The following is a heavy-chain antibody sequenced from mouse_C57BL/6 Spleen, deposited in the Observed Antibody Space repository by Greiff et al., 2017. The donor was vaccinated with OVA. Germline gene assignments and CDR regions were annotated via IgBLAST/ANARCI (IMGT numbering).Heavy chain of an antibody. CDR3: GYRNYQSDFDY. Sequence: VQLQQSGPELVKPGASVKISCKASGYAFSSSWMNWVKQRPGKGLEWIGRIYPGDGDTNYNGKFKGKATLTADKSSSTAYMQLSSLTSEDSAVYFCGYRNYQSDFDYWGQGTTLTVSS. D-gene: IGHD2-5*01. J-gene: IGHJ2*01. CDR1: GYAFSSSW. CDR2: IYPGDGDT. V-gene: IGHV1-82*01.